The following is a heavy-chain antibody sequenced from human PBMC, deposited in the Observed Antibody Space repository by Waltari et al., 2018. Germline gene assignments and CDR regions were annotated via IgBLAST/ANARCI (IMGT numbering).Heavy chain of an antibody. J-gene: IGHJ4*02. Sequence: EVQLVESGGGLVQSGWSLRLTCAASGFTFSSYWMHWVRQAPGKGLVGVSRIKSDGSTTIYADSVKGRFTMARDNAKNTLYLVMNSLRPDDTAVYYCTRADYGGNYFFDSWGQGTLVTVSS. CDR2: IKSDGSTT. D-gene: IGHD4-17*01. V-gene: IGHV3-74*01. CDR1: GFTFSSYW. CDR3: TRADYGGNYFFDS.